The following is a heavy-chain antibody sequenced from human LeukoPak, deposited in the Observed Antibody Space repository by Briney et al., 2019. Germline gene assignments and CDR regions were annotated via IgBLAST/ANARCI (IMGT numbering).Heavy chain of an antibody. CDR3: TTELLVLSTVTDYYYMDV. CDR2: IKSKTDGGTT. D-gene: IGHD4-17*01. Sequence: PGGSLRLSCAASGFTFSSYWMSWVRQAPGKGLEWVGRIKSKTDGGTTDYAAPVKGRFTISRDDSKNTLYLQMNSLKTEDTAVYYCTTELLVLSTVTDYYYMDVWGKGTTVTVSS. V-gene: IGHV3-15*01. CDR1: GFTFSSYW. J-gene: IGHJ6*03.